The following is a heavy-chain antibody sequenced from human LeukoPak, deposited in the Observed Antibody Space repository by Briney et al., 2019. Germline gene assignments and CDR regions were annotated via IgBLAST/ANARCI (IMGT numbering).Heavy chain of an antibody. CDR2: IHTSGST. Sequence: SETLSLTCTVSGGSISSFYWSWIRQSAGKGLEWIGRIHTSGSTNYNPSLQSRLTMTLDTSKNQFSLKLTSVTAADTAVYYCARDHRSGMTTVSTGFDYWGQGTLVTVSS. J-gene: IGHJ4*02. CDR3: ARDHRSGMTTVSTGFDY. D-gene: IGHD4-17*01. V-gene: IGHV4-4*07. CDR1: GGSISSFY.